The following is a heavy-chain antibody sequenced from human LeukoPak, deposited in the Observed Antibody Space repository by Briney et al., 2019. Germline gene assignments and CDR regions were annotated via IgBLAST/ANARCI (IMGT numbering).Heavy chain of an antibody. CDR3: AKDPWAGYSSS. V-gene: IGHV3-30*18. CDR2: ISYSGNNI. D-gene: IGHD6-13*01. J-gene: IGHJ4*02. CDR1: GFTFSSYG. Sequence: PGGSLRLSCAASGFTFSSYGMHWVRQAPGKGLEWVAVISYSGNNIYYADSVKGRFTISRDNSKNTLYLQMNSLRAEDTAVYYCAKDPWAGYSSSWGQGTLVTVSS.